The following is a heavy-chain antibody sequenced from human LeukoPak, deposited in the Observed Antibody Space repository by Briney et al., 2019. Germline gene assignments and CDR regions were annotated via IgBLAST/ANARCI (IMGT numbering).Heavy chain of an antibody. CDR2: VTHGGYT. V-gene: IGHV4-34*01. J-gene: IGHJ3*01. Sequence: PSETLSLTCAIYGASLNDYWWTWVRQPPGAGLGWIGEVTHGGYTNYKSSLKSRVRISVDTSRNQFSLRLTSVTAADTAMYYCARITANGGSDNAFDVWGQGTMISVSS. CDR3: ARITANGGSDNAFDV. D-gene: IGHD2-21*01. CDR1: GASLNDYW.